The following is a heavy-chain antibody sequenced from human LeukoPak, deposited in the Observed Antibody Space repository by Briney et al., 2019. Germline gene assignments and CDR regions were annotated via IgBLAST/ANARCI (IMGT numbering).Heavy chain of an antibody. CDR2: INHSGST. Sequence: PSETLSLTCAVYGGSFSGYYWSWIRQPPGKGLEWIGEINHSGSTNYNPSLKSRVTISVDTSKNQFSLKLSSVTAADTAVYYCARDLAVAGDLYNWFDPWGQGTLVTVSS. CDR1: GGSFSGYY. J-gene: IGHJ5*02. V-gene: IGHV4-34*01. D-gene: IGHD6-19*01. CDR3: ARDLAVAGDLYNWFDP.